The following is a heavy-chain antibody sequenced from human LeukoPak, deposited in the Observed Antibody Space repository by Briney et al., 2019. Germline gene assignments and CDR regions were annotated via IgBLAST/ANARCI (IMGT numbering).Heavy chain of an antibody. V-gene: IGHV3-64*01. D-gene: IGHD3-9*01. CDR3: ARDKHYDILTGYYNNAFDI. Sequence: SGGSLRLSCAGSGFTFSSYAMHWVRQAPGKGLEYVSGISSNGGSTYHTHSVKGRFSISRDNSKNTLYLQMGSLRREDMAVYYCARDKHYDILTGYYNNAFDIWGQGTMVTVSS. CDR2: ISSNGGST. J-gene: IGHJ3*02. CDR1: GFTFSSYA.